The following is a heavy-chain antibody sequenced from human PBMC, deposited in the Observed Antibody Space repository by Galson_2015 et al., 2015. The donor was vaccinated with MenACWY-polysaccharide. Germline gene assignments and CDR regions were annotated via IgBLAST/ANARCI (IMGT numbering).Heavy chain of an antibody. J-gene: IGHJ5*02. Sequence: SLRLSCAASGFTFSNFWMSWVRQAPGKELEWVASIKQDGSEKYLVDSMKGRFTISRDNAENSLFLQMNSLRAEDTAVYYCARERCVRGVCFDPWGQGTLVTVSS. V-gene: IGHV3-7*01. D-gene: IGHD3-10*01. CDR3: ARERCVRGVCFDP. CDR1: GFTFSNFW. CDR2: IKQDGSEK.